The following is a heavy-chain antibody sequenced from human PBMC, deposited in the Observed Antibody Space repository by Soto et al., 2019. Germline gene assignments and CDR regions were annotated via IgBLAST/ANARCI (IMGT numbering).Heavy chain of an antibody. CDR1: GFTFSNAW. D-gene: IGHD3-10*01. Sequence: GGSLRLSCAASGFTFSNAWMSWVRQAPGKGLEWVGRITSKTDGGTTDYAAPVKGRFIISRDDSTNTLYLQMNNLKTEDTAVYYCIAHYYTWGSYYPRYFDYWGQGALVTVSS. CDR2: ITSKTDGGTT. CDR3: IAHYYTWGSYYPRYFDY. J-gene: IGHJ4*02. V-gene: IGHV3-15*01.